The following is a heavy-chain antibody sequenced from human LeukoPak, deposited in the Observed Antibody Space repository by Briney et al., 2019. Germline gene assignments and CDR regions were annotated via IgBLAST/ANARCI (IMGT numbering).Heavy chain of an antibody. CDR1: GGSISSYY. V-gene: IGHV4-59*01. D-gene: IGHD3-22*01. CDR2: IYYSGST. CDR3: ARDTPPENYYDSSGPMDY. Sequence: SETLSLTCTVSGGSISSYYWSWLRQPPGKGLEWIGYIYYSGSTNYNPSLKSRVTISVDTSKNQFSLKLSSVTAADTAVYYCARDTPPENYYDSSGPMDYWGQGTLVTVSS. J-gene: IGHJ4*02.